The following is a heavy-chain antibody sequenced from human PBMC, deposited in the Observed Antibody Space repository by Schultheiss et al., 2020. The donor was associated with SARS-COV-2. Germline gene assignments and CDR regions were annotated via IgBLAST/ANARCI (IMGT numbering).Heavy chain of an antibody. CDR2: IYTSGST. CDR3: ARGDVTGTIVFDY. Sequence: SETLSLTCTVSGGSISSGSYYWSWIRQPAGKGLEWIGRIYTSGSTYYNPSLKSRVTISVDTSKNQFSLKLSSVTAADTAVYYCARGDVTGTIVFDYWGQGTLVTVSS. V-gene: IGHV4-61*02. D-gene: IGHD1-20*01. J-gene: IGHJ4*02. CDR1: GGSISSGSYY.